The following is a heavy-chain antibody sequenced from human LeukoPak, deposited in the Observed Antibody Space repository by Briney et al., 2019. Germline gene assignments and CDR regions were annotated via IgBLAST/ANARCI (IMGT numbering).Heavy chain of an antibody. CDR2: INTDGSTT. D-gene: IGHD6-13*01. Sequence: GGSLRLSCAASGFTFSTYWMHWVRQAPGKGLVWVSRINTDGSTTTYADSVKGRFTISRDNAKNTLYLQMTSLRAEDTAVYYCARAHPAAGLDYWGQGTLVTVSS. CDR3: ARAHPAAGLDY. V-gene: IGHV3-74*01. CDR1: GFTFSTYW. J-gene: IGHJ4*02.